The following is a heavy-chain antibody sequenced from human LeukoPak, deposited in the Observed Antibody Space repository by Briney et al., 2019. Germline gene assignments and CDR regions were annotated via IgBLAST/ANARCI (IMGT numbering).Heavy chain of an antibody. V-gene: IGHV4-59*01. D-gene: IGHD3-22*01. Sequence: SETLSLTCIVSGGSISSYYWSWIRQPPGKGLEWIGYIYYSGSTNYNPSLKSRVTISVDTSKNQFSLKLSSVTAADTAVYYCARDQDSSGYYLDYWGQGTLVTVSS. CDR1: GGSISSYY. J-gene: IGHJ4*02. CDR3: ARDQDSSGYYLDY. CDR2: IYYSGST.